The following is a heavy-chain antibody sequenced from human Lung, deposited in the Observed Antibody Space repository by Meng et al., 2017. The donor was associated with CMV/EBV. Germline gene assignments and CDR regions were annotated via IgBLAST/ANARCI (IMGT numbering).Heavy chain of an antibody. CDR1: GYTLTRYV. D-gene: IGHD1-1*01. J-gene: IGHJ4*02. Sequence: ASXXVSXKASGYTLTRYVMHWVRQAPGQRLEWMGWINADNGKTKYSQKFQGRVTITTDTSASTAYMELSGLKSEDTAVYYCASGSWNDLHFDHWGQGTLVNGAS. CDR3: ASGSWNDLHFDH. CDR2: INADNGKT. V-gene: IGHV1-3*01.